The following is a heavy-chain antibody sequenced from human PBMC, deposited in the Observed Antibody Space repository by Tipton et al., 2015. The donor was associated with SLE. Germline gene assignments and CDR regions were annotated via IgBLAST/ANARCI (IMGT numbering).Heavy chain of an antibody. CDR1: GGSISSYY. CDR3: ARHMGYCSSTSCLTAFDI. D-gene: IGHD2-2*01. J-gene: IGHJ3*02. CDR2: IYYSGST. Sequence: TLSLTCTVSGGSISSYYWSWIRQPPGKGLEWIGYIYYSGSTYYNPSLKSRVTISVDTSKNQFSLKLSSVTAADTAVYYCARHMGYCSSTSCLTAFDIWGQGTMVTVSS. V-gene: IGHV4-59*04.